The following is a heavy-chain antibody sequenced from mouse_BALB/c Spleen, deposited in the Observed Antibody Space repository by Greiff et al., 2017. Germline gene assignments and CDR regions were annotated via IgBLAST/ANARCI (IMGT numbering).Heavy chain of an antibody. D-gene: IGHD1-2*01. CDR2: INPYNDGT. Sequence: LQESGPELVKPGASVKMSCKASGYTFTSYVMHWVKQKPGKGLEWIGYINPYNDGTKYNEKFKGKATLTSDKSSSTAYMELSSLTSEDSAVYYCARGELITTTTHYYAMDYWGQGTSVTVSS. CDR1: GYTFTSYV. J-gene: IGHJ4*01. V-gene: IGHV1-14*01. CDR3: ARGELITTTTHYYAMDY.